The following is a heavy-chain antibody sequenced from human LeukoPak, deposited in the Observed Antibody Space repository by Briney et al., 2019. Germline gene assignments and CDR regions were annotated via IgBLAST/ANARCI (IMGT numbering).Heavy chain of an antibody. CDR1: GYTFTTYG. V-gene: IGHV1-18*04. CDR3: ARDRPYFGSYLGRVDY. D-gene: IGHD1-26*01. Sequence: ASVKVSCKASGYTFTTYGISWVRQAPGQGLEWMGWNSACNGNTNYAQKVQDRVTMTTDPSTNTAYMELRSLRSDDTAMYYCARDRPYFGSYLGRVDYWGQGSLVIVSS. J-gene: IGHJ4*02. CDR2: NSACNGNT.